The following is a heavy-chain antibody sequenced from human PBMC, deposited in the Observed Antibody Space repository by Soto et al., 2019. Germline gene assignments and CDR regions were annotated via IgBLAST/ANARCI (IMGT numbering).Heavy chain of an antibody. Sequence: GGSLRLSCAASGFTFSTYSMNWVRQAPGKGLEWVSSISGSGNYTHYADFLRGRLTISRDNAKTSLYLQMNSLRAEDTAVYYCAREGINNYNEYYFDSWGQGTVVTVSS. D-gene: IGHD4-4*01. CDR3: AREGINNYNEYYFDS. CDR1: GFTFSTYS. J-gene: IGHJ4*02. CDR2: ISGSGNYT. V-gene: IGHV3-21*01.